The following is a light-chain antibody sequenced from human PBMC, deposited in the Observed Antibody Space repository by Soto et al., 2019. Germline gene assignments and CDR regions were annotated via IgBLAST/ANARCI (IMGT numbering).Light chain of an antibody. CDR1: QSVSTY. V-gene: IGKV3-11*01. Sequence: EIVLTQSPATLSLSPGERATLSCRASQSVSTYLAWYQHKPGQAPSLLIYDASNRATGVPARFSGSGSGTDFTLTISSLEPEDFAVYYCQQRSNWPPKITFGQGTRLEIK. CDR3: QQRSNWPPKIT. J-gene: IGKJ5*01. CDR2: DAS.